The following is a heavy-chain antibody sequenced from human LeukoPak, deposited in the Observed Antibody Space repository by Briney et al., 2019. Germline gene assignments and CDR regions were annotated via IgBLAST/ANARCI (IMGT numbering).Heavy chain of an antibody. D-gene: IGHD6-13*01. CDR3: ARGLRSSSWYPYYYYGMDV. CDR1: GYTFTGYY. CDR2: INPNSGGT. V-gene: IGHV1-2*04. Sequence: ASVEVSCKASGYTFTGYYMHWVRQAPGQGLEWMGWINPNSGGTNYAQKFQGWVTMTRNTSISTAYMELSSLRSEDAAVYYCARGLRSSSWYPYYYYGMDVWGQGTTVTVSS. J-gene: IGHJ6*02.